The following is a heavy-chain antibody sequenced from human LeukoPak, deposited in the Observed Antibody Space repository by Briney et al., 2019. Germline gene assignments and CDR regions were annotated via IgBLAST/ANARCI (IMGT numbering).Heavy chain of an antibody. CDR1: GFTFSGSA. J-gene: IGHJ4*02. Sequence: GGSLRLSCAASGFTFSGSALHWVRPASGKGLEGVGRIRSTANGYATAYAASVTGRFTISRDDSKNTAYLQMDSLKTEDTAVYYCTGNYYGSGSYADFDYWGQGTLVTVSS. CDR2: IRSTANGYAT. V-gene: IGHV3-73*01. D-gene: IGHD3-10*01. CDR3: TGNYYGSGSYADFDY.